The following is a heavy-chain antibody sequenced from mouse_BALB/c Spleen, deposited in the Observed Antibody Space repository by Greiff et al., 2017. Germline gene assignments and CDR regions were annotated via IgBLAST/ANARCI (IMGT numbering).Heavy chain of an antibody. CDR3: ARLHRGYAMDY. CDR2: IWAGGST. Sequence: VKVVESGPGLVAPSQSLSITCTVSGFSLTSYGVHWVRQPPGKGLEWLGVIWAGGSTNYNSALMSRLSISKDNSKSQVFLKMNSLQTDDTAMYYCARLHRGYAMDYWGQGTSVTVSS. J-gene: IGHJ4*01. CDR1: GFSLTSYG. V-gene: IGHV2-9*02.